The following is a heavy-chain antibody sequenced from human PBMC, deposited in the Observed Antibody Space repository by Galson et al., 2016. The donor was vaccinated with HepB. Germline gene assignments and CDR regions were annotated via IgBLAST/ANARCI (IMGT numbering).Heavy chain of an antibody. Sequence: SLRLSCAVSGFAFRSYGMHWVRQAPGKGLEWVAGTSYDARKIDYAESVKGRFTISRDNSKNTLYLQMNGLGSEDTAVYFCVRDPAIYCNDVTCYYHWGRGTLVTVSS. CDR3: VRDPAIYCNDVTCYYH. V-gene: IGHV3-30*03. J-gene: IGHJ4*02. D-gene: IGHD2/OR15-2a*01. CDR1: GFAFRSYG. CDR2: TSYDARKI.